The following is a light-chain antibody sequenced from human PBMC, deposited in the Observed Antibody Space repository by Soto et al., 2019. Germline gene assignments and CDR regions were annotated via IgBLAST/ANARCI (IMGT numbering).Light chain of an antibody. Sequence: EIVLTQSPGTLSLSPGESATLSCRASQSISTNYLAWYQQKPGQAPSLLLYAASNRLTGIADRFSGSGSGTDFTLTISRLEPEDFELYYCQQYGRTFGQGTRLEIK. V-gene: IGKV3-20*01. CDR1: QSISTNY. CDR3: QQYGRT. J-gene: IGKJ5*01. CDR2: AAS.